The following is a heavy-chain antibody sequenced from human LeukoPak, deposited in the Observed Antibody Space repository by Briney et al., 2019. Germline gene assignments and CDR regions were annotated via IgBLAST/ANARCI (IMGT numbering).Heavy chain of an antibody. V-gene: IGHV4-59*08. CDR2: IYYSGST. D-gene: IGHD3-3*01. Sequence: SETLSLTCTVSGGSISSYYWSWIRQPPGKGLEWIGYIYYSGSTNYNPSLKSRVTISVDTSKNQFSLNLSSVTAADTAVYYCARQSHITLRFLDYLSGRFFDTWGQGPLVTVSS. J-gene: IGHJ4*02. CDR3: ARQSHITLRFLDYLSGRFFDT. CDR1: GGSISSYY.